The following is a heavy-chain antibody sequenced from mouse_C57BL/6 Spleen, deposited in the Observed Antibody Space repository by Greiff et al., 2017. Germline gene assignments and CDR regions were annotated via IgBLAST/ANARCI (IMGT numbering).Heavy chain of an antibody. CDR1: GFTFTDYY. V-gene: IGHV7-3*01. CDR3: ARYDGPYYYAMDY. D-gene: IGHD3-1*01. CDR2: IRNKANGYTT. J-gene: IGHJ4*01. Sequence: EVKLVESGGGLVQPGGSLSLSCAASGFTFTDYYMSWVRQPPGKALEWLGFIRNKANGYTTEYSASVKGRFTISRDNSQSILYLQMNALRAEDSATYYCARYDGPYYYAMDYWGQGTSVTVSS.